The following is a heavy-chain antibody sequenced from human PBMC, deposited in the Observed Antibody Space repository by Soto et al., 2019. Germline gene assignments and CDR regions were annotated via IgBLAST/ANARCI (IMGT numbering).Heavy chain of an antibody. CDR3: ARGXXXXXAXXXXXXYGMDV. CDR2: MNPNSGNT. Sequence: QVQLVQSGAEVKKPGASVKVSCKXSXYTFTSYDINWVRQATGQGLEWMGWMNPNSGNTGYAQKFQGRVTMTRNTSISTAYMELSSLRSEDTAVYYCARGXXXXXAXXXXXXYGMDVWGQGTTVTVSS. V-gene: IGHV1-8*01. CDR1: XYTFTSYD. J-gene: IGHJ6*02.